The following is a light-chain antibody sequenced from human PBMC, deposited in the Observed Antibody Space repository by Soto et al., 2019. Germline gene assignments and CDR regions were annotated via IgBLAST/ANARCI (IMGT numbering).Light chain of an antibody. Sequence: QSALTQPASVSGSPGQSITISCTGTSRDVGDYPYVSWYQQHPGKAPKVVIYDVNKRPSGASDRFSGSKSGNTASLTISGLQAEDEADYYCCSYTTTPTHVLFGGGTKVTVL. V-gene: IGLV2-14*03. CDR3: CSYTTTPTHVL. CDR1: SRDVGDYPY. CDR2: DVN. J-gene: IGLJ3*02.